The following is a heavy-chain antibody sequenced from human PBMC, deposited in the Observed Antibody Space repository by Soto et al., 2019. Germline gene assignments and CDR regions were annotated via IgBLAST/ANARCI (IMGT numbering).Heavy chain of an antibody. CDR3: ARIQSTVANYYDYYMDV. CDR2: IDWDDDK. Sequence: SGPTLVNPTQTLTLTCTFSGFSLSTRGVCVSWIRQPPGKALEWLARIDWDDDKYYNTSLRTRLTISKDTSKNQVVLTMTNMDPVDTATYYCARIQSTVANYYDYYMDVWGKGTTVTVSS. CDR1: GFSLSTRGVC. V-gene: IGHV2-70*11. D-gene: IGHD6-19*01. J-gene: IGHJ6*03.